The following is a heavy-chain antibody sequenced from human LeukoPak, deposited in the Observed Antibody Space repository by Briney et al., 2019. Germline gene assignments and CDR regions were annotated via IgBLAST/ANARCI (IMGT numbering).Heavy chain of an antibody. Sequence: PGGSLRLSCAASGFTFSSYAMHWVRQAPGKGLEWVAVISYDGSNKYYADSVKGRFTISRDNSKNTLYLQMNSLRAEDTAVYYCTTGTWGYAFDISGQGTMLTASS. D-gene: IGHD7-27*01. CDR1: GFTFSSYA. V-gene: IGHV3-30-3*01. CDR3: TTGTWGYAFDI. J-gene: IGHJ3*02. CDR2: ISYDGSNK.